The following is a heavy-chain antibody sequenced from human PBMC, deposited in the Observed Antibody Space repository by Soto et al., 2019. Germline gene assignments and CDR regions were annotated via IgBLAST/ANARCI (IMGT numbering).Heavy chain of an antibody. V-gene: IGHV3-21*01. D-gene: IGHD5-12*01. CDR1: GFTFSSYS. CDR3: AREMGQEKCLRSDPWYFDY. J-gene: IGHJ4*02. Sequence: EVQLVESGGGLVQPGGSLRLSCAASGFTFSSYSMNWVRQAPGKGLEWVSSISSSSSYIYYADSVKGRFTISRDNAKNAPYLQMNSLSAEDTVVYYCAREMGQEKCLRSDPWYFDYGGQVTLVTVSS. CDR2: ISSSSSYI.